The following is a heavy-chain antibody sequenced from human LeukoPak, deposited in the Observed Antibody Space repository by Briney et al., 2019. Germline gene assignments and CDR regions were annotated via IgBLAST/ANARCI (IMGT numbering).Heavy chain of an antibody. J-gene: IGHJ4*02. V-gene: IGHV4-59*08. CDR2: VYYSGDR. CDR1: GGSTSGFY. CDR3: ARHPFSTPFDY. Sequence: PSETLSLTCSVSGGSTSGFYWSWIRQPPGKGLEWIGYVYYSGDRNYNPSLKSRVGMSLDTSKNQVSLRLSSVTAADTAVYYCARHPFSTPFDYWGRGTLVTVSS. D-gene: IGHD2/OR15-2a*01.